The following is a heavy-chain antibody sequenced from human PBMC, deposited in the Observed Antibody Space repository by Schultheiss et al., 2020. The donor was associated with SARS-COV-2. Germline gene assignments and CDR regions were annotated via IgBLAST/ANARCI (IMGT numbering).Heavy chain of an antibody. CDR3: ARESYGSGSGEFNY. J-gene: IGHJ4*02. CDR2: IYYSGST. Sequence: SETLSLTCAVSGGSISSSNWWSWVRQPPGKGLEWIGYIYYSGSTYYNPSLKSRVTISVDTSKNQFSLKLSSVTAADTAVYYCARESYGSGSGEFNYWGQGTLVTVSS. V-gene: IGHV4-4*02. CDR1: GGSISSSNW. D-gene: IGHD3-10*01.